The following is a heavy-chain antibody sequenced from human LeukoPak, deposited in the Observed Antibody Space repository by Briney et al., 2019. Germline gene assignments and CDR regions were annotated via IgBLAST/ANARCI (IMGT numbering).Heavy chain of an antibody. CDR2: IYSDNT. CDR3: ARAINYVWGSYRFNNWFDP. Sequence: PGGSLRLSCTVSGFTVSSNSMSWVRQAPGKGLEWVSFIYSDNTHYSDSVKGRFTISRDNAKNSLYLQMNSLRAEDTAVYYCARAINYVWGSYRFNNWFDPWGQGTLVTVSS. CDR1: GFTVSSNS. D-gene: IGHD3-16*02. J-gene: IGHJ5*02. V-gene: IGHV3-53*01.